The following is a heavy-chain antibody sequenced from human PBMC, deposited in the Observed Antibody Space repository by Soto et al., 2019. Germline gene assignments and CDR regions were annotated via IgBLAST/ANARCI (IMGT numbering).Heavy chain of an antibody. CDR2: ISAYNGNT. J-gene: IGHJ4*02. V-gene: IGHV1-18*01. CDR1: GYTFTSYA. D-gene: IGHD4-17*01. Sequence: QVQLVQSGAEVKMPRASVKVSCKASGYTFTSYAISWVRQAPGQGLEWMGWISAYNGNTNYAQKFQGRVTMTTDTFTSTAYMELRSLRSDDTAVYNCARRRPLGNDYGVPDYWGQGTLVTVSS. CDR3: ARRRPLGNDYGVPDY.